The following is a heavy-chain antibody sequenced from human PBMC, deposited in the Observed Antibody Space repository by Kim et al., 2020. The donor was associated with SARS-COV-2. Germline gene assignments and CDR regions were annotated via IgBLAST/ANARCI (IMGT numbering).Heavy chain of an antibody. Sequence: SVKVSCKASGGTFSSYAISWVRQAPGQGLEWMGGIIPIFGTANYAQKFQGRVTITADESTSTAYMELSSLRSEDTAVYYCAREIAAAGTIGYWGQGTLVTVSS. V-gene: IGHV1-69*13. J-gene: IGHJ4*02. CDR3: AREIAAAGTIGY. CDR2: IIPIFGTA. CDR1: GGTFSSYA. D-gene: IGHD6-13*01.